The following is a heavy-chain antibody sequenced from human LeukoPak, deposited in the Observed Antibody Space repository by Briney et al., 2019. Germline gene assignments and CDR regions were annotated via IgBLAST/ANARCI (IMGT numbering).Heavy chain of an antibody. J-gene: IGHJ4*02. V-gene: IGHV1-2*02. CDR2: INPNSGGT. CDR1: GYTFTSYY. D-gene: IGHD1-7*01. Sequence: ASVKVSCKASGYTFTSYYMHWVRQAPGQGLEWMGWINPNSGGTNYAQKFQGRVTMTRDTSISTAYMELSRLRSDDTAVYYCARHLPEYNWNYPGDYWGQGTLVTVSS. CDR3: ARHLPEYNWNYPGDY.